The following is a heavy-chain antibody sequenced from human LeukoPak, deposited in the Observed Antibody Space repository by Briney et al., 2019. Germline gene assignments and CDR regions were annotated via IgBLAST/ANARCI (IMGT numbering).Heavy chain of an antibody. J-gene: IGHJ5*02. CDR2: ISGSSTYI. V-gene: IGHV3-21*01. CDR3: ARDHNDYDWGRGFDP. Sequence: PGGSLRLSCAASGFTFSTYSVNWVRQAPGKGLEWVSSISGSSTYIDYADSVKGRFTISRDNAKNSLYLQMSSLRAEDTAVYYCARDHNDYDWGRGFDPWGQGTLVTVSS. CDR1: GFTFSTYS. D-gene: IGHD3-16*01.